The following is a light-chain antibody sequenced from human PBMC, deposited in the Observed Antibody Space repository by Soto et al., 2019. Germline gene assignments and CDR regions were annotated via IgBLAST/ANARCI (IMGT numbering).Light chain of an antibody. Sequence: EIVMTQAPATLSVSPGERATLSCRSSQSVSRNLAWSQQKPGQAPRLLIYCASTRTTGIPARFSGSGSGTEFTLTISSLQYEAFAVYYCQQYNSWPPFTFGQGTRLEIK. J-gene: IGKJ5*01. CDR3: QQYNSWPPFT. V-gene: IGKV3-15*01. CDR1: QSVSRN. CDR2: CAS.